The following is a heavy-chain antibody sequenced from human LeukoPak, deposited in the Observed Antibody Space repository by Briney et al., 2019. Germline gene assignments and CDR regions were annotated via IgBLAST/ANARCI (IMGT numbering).Heavy chain of an antibody. D-gene: IGHD3-3*01. CDR1: GFTFSSYA. CDR3: AKVSHYDFWSGSNWFDP. J-gene: IGHJ5*02. Sequence: PGGSLRLSCAASGFTFSSYAMSWVRQAPGKGLEWVSAISGSGGSTYYADSVKGRFTISRDNSKNTLYLQTNSLRAEDTAVYYCAKVSHYDFWSGSNWFDPWGQGTLVTVSS. V-gene: IGHV3-23*01. CDR2: ISGSGGST.